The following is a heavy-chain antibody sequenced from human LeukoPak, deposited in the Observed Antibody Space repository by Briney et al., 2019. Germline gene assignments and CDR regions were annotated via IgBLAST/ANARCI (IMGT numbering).Heavy chain of an antibody. J-gene: IGHJ4*02. CDR1: GYSFTSNY. Sequence: ASVKVSCKASGYSFTSNYIHWVRQAPGQGLEWMGMIYPRDGSTSYAQKFQGRVTVTRDTSTSTVHMELSSLRSEDTAVYYCARNSAVLMTLSGSYPDYWGQGTLVTVSS. V-gene: IGHV1-46*01. CDR2: IYPRDGST. CDR3: ARNSAVLMTLSGSYPDY. D-gene: IGHD1-26*01.